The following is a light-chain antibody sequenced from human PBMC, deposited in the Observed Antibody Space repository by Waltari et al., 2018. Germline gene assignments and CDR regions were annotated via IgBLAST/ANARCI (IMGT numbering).Light chain of an antibody. V-gene: IGKV3-20*01. Sequence: EFVLTQSPDTLSLSPVERATLSCRASQSLTSRYLARYQQKPGRAPRLLIYGASSRAAGIPDRCSGSGSGTDFTLTISRLEPEDFAVYYCQQYGSSVMYTFGQGTKLETK. J-gene: IGKJ2*01. CDR3: QQYGSSVMYT. CDR1: QSLTSRY. CDR2: GAS.